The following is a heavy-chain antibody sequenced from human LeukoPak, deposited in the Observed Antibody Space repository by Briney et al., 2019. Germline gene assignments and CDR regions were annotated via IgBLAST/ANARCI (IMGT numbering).Heavy chain of an antibody. CDR3: ARDDFHSGYYYGLGSY. V-gene: IGHV1-69*04. Sequence: SVKVSCKASGGTFSSYAISCVRQAPGQGLEWMGRIIPILGIANYAQKFQGRVTITAGKSTSTAYMELSSLRSEDTAVYYCARDDFHSGYYYGLGSYWGQGTLVTVSS. D-gene: IGHD3-22*01. CDR2: IIPILGIA. J-gene: IGHJ4*02. CDR1: GGTFSSYA.